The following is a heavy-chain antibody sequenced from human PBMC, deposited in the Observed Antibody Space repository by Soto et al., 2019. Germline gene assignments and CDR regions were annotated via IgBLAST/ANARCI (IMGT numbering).Heavy chain of an antibody. J-gene: IGHJ6*03. D-gene: IGHD3-10*01. CDR2: ISGSGGST. CDR1: GSTFSSYA. CDR3: AKGTGGPSNGLGSYYRSYYYYMDV. V-gene: IGHV3-23*01. Sequence: GGSLRLSCAASGSTFSSYAMSWVRQAPGKGLEWVSAISGSGGSTYYADSVKGRFTISRDNSKNTLYLQMNSLRAEDTAVYYCAKGTGGPSNGLGSYYRSYYYYMDVWGKGTTVTVSS.